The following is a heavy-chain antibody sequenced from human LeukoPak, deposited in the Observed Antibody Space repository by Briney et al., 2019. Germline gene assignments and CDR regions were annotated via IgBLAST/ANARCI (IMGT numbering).Heavy chain of an antibody. CDR1: GGSISSYY. Sequence: SETLSLTCTVSGGSISSYYWSWIRQPPGKGLELIGYVHHSGNRYYDSSLGSRLTISVDRSKNQFSLKLSSVTAADTAVYYCAREQWLGPLGYWGQGTLVTVSS. CDR3: AREQWLGPLGY. V-gene: IGHV4-59*12. J-gene: IGHJ4*02. D-gene: IGHD6-19*01. CDR2: VHHSGNR.